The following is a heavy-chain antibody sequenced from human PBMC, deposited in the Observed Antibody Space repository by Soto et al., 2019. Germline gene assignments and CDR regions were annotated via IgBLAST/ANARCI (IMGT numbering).Heavy chain of an antibody. J-gene: IGHJ4*02. V-gene: IGHV1-3*01. CDR2: INAGNGYT. Sequence: ASVKVSCKASGYTFTTYAMHWVRQAPGQRLEWMGWINAGNGYTKYSQKFQGRVTITRDTSASTAYMELSSLRSGDTAVYYCARDAAVGLFDYWGQGTLVTVSS. CDR1: GYTFTTYA. D-gene: IGHD1-26*01. CDR3: ARDAAVGLFDY.